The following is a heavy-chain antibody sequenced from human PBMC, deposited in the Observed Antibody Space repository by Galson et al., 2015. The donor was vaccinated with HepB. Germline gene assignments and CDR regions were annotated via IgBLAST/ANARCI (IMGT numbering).Heavy chain of an antibody. CDR1: GFTFSSYN. J-gene: IGHJ6*02. Sequence: SLRLSCAASGFTFSSYNMNWVRQAPGKGLEWISYISSSSNTIYYADSVKGRFTISRDNAKNSLYLQMNSLRDEDTAVYYCARHHCSGTSCYLNYYYYGMDVWGQGTTVTVSS. D-gene: IGHD2-2*01. CDR3: ARHHCSGTSCYLNYYYYGMDV. CDR2: ISSSSNTI. V-gene: IGHV3-48*02.